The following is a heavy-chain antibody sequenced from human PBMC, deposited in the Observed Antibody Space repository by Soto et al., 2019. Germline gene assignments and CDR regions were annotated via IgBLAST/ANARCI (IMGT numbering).Heavy chain of an antibody. D-gene: IGHD5-18*01. CDR2: ISAYSGKT. CDR1: GYTFTSYG. J-gene: IGHJ5*02. CDR3: ARDWWGVDRAMHRTWLAP. Sequence: ASVKVSCKASGYTFTSYGINWVGQAPGQGLEWMGWISAYSGKTYFAQKFQGRVTMSTDTSTSAVYMELRSLRSDDTAIYYCARDWWGVDRAMHRTWLAPWGQGTLVPVSS. V-gene: IGHV1-18*01.